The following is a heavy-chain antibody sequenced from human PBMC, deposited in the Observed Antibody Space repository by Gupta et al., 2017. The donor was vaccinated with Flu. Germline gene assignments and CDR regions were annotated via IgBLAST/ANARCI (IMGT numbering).Heavy chain of an antibody. CDR3: ARVQWLGYFDY. CDR2: INHSGST. V-gene: IGHV4-34*01. CDR1: GGSFSGYY. Sequence: GGSFSGYYWSWIRQPPGKGLEWIGEINHSGSTNYNPSLKSRVTISVDTSKNQFSLKLSSVTAADTAVYYCARVQWLGYFDYWGQGTLVTVSS. J-gene: IGHJ4*02. D-gene: IGHD6-19*01.